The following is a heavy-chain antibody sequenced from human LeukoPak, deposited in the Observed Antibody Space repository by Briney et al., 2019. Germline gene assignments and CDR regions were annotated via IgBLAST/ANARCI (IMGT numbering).Heavy chain of an antibody. CDR1: GISLSNYG. V-gene: IGHV3-23*01. D-gene: IGHD2-8*01. CDR2: ISERGGSI. Sequence: GGSLRLSCVVSGISLSNYGMTWVRQAPGKGLEWVSYISERGGSITYADSVNGRFTISRDTSLNTLYLQMNNLRAEDTAVYFCAKRGVVIRGILLIGYHQEAYHYDFWGQGVLVTVSS. J-gene: IGHJ4*02. CDR3: AKRGVVIRGILLIGYHQEAYHYDF.